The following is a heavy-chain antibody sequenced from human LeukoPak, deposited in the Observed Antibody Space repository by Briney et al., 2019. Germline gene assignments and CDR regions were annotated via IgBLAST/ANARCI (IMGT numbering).Heavy chain of an antibody. CDR1: GFTFSSYS. Sequence: PGGSLRLSCAASGFTFSSYSMNWVRQAPGKGLEWVSSISSSSSYIYYADSVKGRFTIPRDNAKNSLYLQMNSLRAEDTAVYYCARSTVTTGLAFDYWGQGTLVTVSS. CDR2: ISSSSSYI. D-gene: IGHD4-11*01. V-gene: IGHV3-21*01. CDR3: ARSTVTTGLAFDY. J-gene: IGHJ4*02.